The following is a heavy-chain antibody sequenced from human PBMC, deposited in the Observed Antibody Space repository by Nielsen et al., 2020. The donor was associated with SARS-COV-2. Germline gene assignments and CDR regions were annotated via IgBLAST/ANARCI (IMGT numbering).Heavy chain of an antibody. D-gene: IGHD4-11*01. CDR1: GESFSGYY. CDR3: ARGRWLGSDYSGSSLFDY. J-gene: IGHJ4*02. Sequence: SATLSLTCAVYGESFSGYYWSWIRQPPGKGLEWVGEINHSGSTKYNPSLKSRVTISIDTSKNQFSLKLSSVSAADTAVYYCARGRWLGSDYSGSSLFDYWGQGTLVTVSS. CDR2: INHSGST. V-gene: IGHV4-34*01.